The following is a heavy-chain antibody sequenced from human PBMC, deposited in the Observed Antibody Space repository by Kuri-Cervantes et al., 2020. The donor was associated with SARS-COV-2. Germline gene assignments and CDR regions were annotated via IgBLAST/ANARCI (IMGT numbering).Heavy chain of an antibody. CDR3: AKVEGYSYGYYYYGMDV. CDR1: GFTFSSYA. V-gene: IGHV3-23*01. D-gene: IGHD5-18*01. Sequence: GGSLRLSCAASGFTFSSYAMSWVRQAPGKGLEWVSAISGSGGSTYYADSVKGRFTISRDNSKNTLYLQMNSLRAEDTAVYYCAKVEGYSYGYYYYGMDVWGQGNTVTVSS. CDR2: ISGSGGST. J-gene: IGHJ6*02.